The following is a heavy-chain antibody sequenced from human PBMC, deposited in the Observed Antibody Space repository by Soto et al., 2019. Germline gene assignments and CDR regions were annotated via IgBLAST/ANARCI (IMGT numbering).Heavy chain of an antibody. J-gene: IGHJ4*02. D-gene: IGHD5-12*01. CDR1: GGSLSDYN. CDR3: ARGVATIRD. CDR2: INNSGST. V-gene: IGHV4-34*01. Sequence: SETLSLTCAVYGGSLSDYNWSWIRQPPGQGLEWIGEINNSGSTNYNPSLKSRVTISKDTSKNQFSLKLSSVTAADTAVYYCARGVATIRDWGQGTLVTVAS.